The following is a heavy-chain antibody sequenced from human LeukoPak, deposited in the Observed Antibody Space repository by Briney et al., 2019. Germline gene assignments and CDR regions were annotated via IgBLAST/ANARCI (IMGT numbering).Heavy chain of an antibody. V-gene: IGHV1-2*02. Sequence: ASVKVSCKASGYTFTGYYMHWVRQAPGQGLEWMGWINPNSGGTNYAQKFQGRVTMTRDTSISTAYMELSRLRSDDTAVYYCARESRPDYDILTGYYNPCWFDPWGQGTLVTVSS. CDR3: ARESRPDYDILTGYYNPCWFDP. CDR2: INPNSGGT. CDR1: GYTFTGYY. J-gene: IGHJ5*02. D-gene: IGHD3-9*01.